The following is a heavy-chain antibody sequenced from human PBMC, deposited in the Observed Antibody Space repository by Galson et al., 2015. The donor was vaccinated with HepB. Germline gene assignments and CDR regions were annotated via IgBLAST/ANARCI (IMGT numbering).Heavy chain of an antibody. J-gene: IGHJ2*01. V-gene: IGHV1-46*03. D-gene: IGHD4-23*01. CDR3: ARDREGGNSDLGYFDL. CDR2: INPSGGST. Sequence: SVKVSCKASGYTFTSYYMHWVRQAPGQGLEWMGIINPSGGSTSYAQKFQGRVTMTRDTSTSTVYMELSSLRSEDTAVYYCARDREGGNSDLGYFDLWGRGTLVTVSS. CDR1: GYTFTSYY.